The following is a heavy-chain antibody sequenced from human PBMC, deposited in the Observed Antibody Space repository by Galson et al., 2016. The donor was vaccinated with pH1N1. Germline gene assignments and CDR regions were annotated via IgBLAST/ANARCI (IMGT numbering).Heavy chain of an antibody. CDR2: IYWNDDK. Sequence: PALVKPPQTLTLTCNLTGFSLITPAVGVVWIRQPPGKALEWLALIYWNDDKLYSPSLKSRLTITKDTSKNQVVLTLTDMAPVDTATYFCAHLTSNQCYYFQHGGQRALVTASS. V-gene: IGHV2-5*01. CDR3: AHLTSNQCYYFQH. D-gene: IGHD2-2*01. CDR1: GFSLITPAVG. J-gene: IGHJ4*02.